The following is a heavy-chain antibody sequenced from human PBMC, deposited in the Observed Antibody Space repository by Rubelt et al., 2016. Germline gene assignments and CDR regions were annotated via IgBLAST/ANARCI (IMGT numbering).Heavy chain of an antibody. CDR2: IGAYHGNT. Sequence: QVQLVQSGAEVKKPGASVKVSCKASGYTFTSYGISWVRQAPGQGLEWMGWIGAYHGNTNYAQKRQGRVTMTTDTATGTAYMELRSLRSDDTAVYYCARVEYYYDSSGYSDYWGQGTLVTVSS. CDR3: ARVEYYYDSSGYSDY. V-gene: IGHV1-18*01. J-gene: IGHJ4*02. D-gene: IGHD3-22*01. CDR1: GYTFTSYG.